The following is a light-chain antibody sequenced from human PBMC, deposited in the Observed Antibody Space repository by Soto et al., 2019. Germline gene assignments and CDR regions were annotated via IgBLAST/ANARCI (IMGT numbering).Light chain of an antibody. Sequence: DIVMTQSTSTLSASVGDRVTITCRASQDISGWLAWYQQKPGRVPKLLIYKATNLEGGVPSRFSGSGSGTEFSLTISSLEAEDFATYYCQQYRSYSTFGQGTKVDI. CDR2: KAT. CDR3: QQYRSYST. J-gene: IGKJ1*01. V-gene: IGKV1-5*03. CDR1: QDISGW.